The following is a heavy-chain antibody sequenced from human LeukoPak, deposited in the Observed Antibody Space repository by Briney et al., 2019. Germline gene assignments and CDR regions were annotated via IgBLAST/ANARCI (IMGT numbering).Heavy chain of an antibody. V-gene: IGHV4-59*01. J-gene: IGHJ6*02. CDR2: IYYSGST. Sequence: SETLSLTCTVSGGSISSYYWSWIRQPPGKGLEWIGYIYYSGSTNYNPSLKSRVTISVDTSKNQFSLKLSSVTAADTAVYHCARDDYGMDVWGQGTTVTVSS. CDR1: GGSISSYY. CDR3: ARDDYGMDV.